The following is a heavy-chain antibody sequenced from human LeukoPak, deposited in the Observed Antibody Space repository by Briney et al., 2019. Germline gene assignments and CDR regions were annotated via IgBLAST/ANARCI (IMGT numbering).Heavy chain of an antibody. D-gene: IGHD4-17*01. J-gene: IGHJ6*02. CDR2: IWYDGSNK. CDR1: GFTFSSYG. V-gene: IGHV3-33*01. Sequence: GGSLRLSCAASGFTFSSYGMHWVRQAPGKGLEWVAVIWYDGSNKYYADSVKGRFTISRDNSKNTLYLQMNSLRAEDTAAYYCARDYGDDYYYGMDVWGQGTTVTVSS. CDR3: ARDYGDDYYYGMDV.